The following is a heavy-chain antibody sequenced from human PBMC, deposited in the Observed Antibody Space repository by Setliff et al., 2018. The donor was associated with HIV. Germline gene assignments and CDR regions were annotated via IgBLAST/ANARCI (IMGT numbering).Heavy chain of an antibody. Sequence: ASVKVSCKASGYTFTGYYMHWVRQAPGQGLEWMGWINPNNGGTNYAQKFQGRVTMTRDTSISTAYMELSGLRSDDTAVYYCARAQEEYDFYGGSGLYGFDIWGQGTMVTVSS. CDR3: ARAQEEYDFYGGSGLYGFDI. V-gene: IGHV1-2*02. D-gene: IGHD3-3*01. CDR2: INPNNGGT. J-gene: IGHJ3*02. CDR1: GYTFTGYY.